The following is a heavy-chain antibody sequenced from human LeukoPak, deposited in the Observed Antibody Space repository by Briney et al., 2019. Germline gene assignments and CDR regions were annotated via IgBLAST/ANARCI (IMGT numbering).Heavy chain of an antibody. Sequence: ASVKVSCEASGYTFTSYDINWVRQATGQGLEWMGWMNPNSGNTGYAQKFQGRVTMTRNTSISTAYMELSSLRSDDTAVYYCARDRFWSGTYPDYYGMDVWGQGTTVTVSS. D-gene: IGHD3-3*01. V-gene: IGHV1-8*01. CDR2: MNPNSGNT. J-gene: IGHJ6*02. CDR3: ARDRFWSGTYPDYYGMDV. CDR1: GYTFTSYD.